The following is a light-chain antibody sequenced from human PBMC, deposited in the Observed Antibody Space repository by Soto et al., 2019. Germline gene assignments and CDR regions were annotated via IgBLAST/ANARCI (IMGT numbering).Light chain of an antibody. V-gene: IGKV3-20*01. CDR1: QSVSSSY. CDR3: QQYGSSPLT. Sequence: EVVMPQSPGTLSLSPGERATLSCRASQSVSSSYLAWYQQKPGQAPRLLIYGASSRATGIPDRFSGSGSGTDFTLTINRLEPEDFAVYYCQQYGSSPLTFGGGTKVEVK. CDR2: GAS. J-gene: IGKJ4*01.